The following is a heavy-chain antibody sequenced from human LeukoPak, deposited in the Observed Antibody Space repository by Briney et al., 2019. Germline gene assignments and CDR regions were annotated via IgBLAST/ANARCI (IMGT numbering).Heavy chain of an antibody. CDR3: ARQAIFGVVTVGP. Sequence: PSETLSLTCAVYGGSFSGYYWSWIRQPPGKGLEWIGEINHSGSTNYNPSIKSRVTISVDTSKNQFSLKLSSVTAADTAVYYCARQAIFGVVTVGPWGQGTLVTVSS. J-gene: IGHJ5*02. CDR2: INHSGST. D-gene: IGHD3-3*01. CDR1: GGSFSGYY. V-gene: IGHV4-34*01.